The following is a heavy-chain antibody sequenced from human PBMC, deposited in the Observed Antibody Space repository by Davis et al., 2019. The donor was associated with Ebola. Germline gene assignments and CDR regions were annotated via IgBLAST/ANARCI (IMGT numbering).Heavy chain of an antibody. CDR2: IYYSGST. CDR1: AGSISSYY. Sequence: SETLSLTCTVSAGSISSYYWSWIRQPPGKGLEWIGYIYYSGSTNYNPSLKSRVTISVDTSKNQFSLKLSSVTAADTAVYYCATGGYYYYYGMDVWGQGTTVTVSS. CDR3: ATGGYYYYYGMDV. V-gene: IGHV4-59*12. D-gene: IGHD3-16*01. J-gene: IGHJ6*02.